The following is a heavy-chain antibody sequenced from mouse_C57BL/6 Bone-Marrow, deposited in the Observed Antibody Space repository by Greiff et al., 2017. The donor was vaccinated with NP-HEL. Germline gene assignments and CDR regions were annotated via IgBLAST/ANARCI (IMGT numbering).Heavy chain of an antibody. CDR2: INPNNGGT. D-gene: IGHD1-1*01. CDR3: VSTVVARGYFDY. Sequence: VQLQQSGPELVKPGASVKMSCKASGYTFTDYNMHWVKQSHGKSLEWIGYINPNNGGTSYNQKFKGKATLTVNKSSSTAYMELRSLTSEDSAVYYWVSTVVARGYFDYWGQGTTLTVSS. V-gene: IGHV1-22*01. CDR1: GYTFTDYN. J-gene: IGHJ2*01.